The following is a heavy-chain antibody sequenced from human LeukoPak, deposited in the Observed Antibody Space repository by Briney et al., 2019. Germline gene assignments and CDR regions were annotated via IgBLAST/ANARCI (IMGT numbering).Heavy chain of an antibody. CDR1: AFTFDDYA. J-gene: IGHJ4*02. CDR2: ISWDVGTT. CDR3: AKDMTTYYSSGSWGLDD. D-gene: IGHD3-10*01. V-gene: IGHV3-43D*04. Sequence: QTGGFLRLSCAASAFTFDDYAMHWVRQAPGEGRECVSLISWDVGTTYYADSVKGRFTISRDNSKNSLYLQMNSLRVEDTALYYCAKDMTTYYSSGSWGLDDWGQGTLVTVSS.